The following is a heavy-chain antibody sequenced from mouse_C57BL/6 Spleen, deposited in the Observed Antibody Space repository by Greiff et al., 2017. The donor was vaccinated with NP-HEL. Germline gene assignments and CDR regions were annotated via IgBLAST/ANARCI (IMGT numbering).Heavy chain of an antibody. V-gene: IGHV1-26*01. CDR2: INPNNGGT. CDR1: GYTFTDYY. J-gene: IGHJ2*01. Sequence: EVQLQQSGPELVKPGASVKISCKASGYTFTDYYMNWVKQSHGKSLEWIGDINPNNGGTSYNQKFKGKATLTVDKSSSTAYMELRSLTSEDSAVYYCARSGDGYLFDYWGQGTTLTVSS. CDR3: ARSGDGYLFDY. D-gene: IGHD2-3*01.